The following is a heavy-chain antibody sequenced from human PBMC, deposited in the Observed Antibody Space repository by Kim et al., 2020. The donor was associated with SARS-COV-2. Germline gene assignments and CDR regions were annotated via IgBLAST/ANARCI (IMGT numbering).Heavy chain of an antibody. J-gene: IGHJ6*02. D-gene: IGHD3-22*01. CDR3: ARRNYYESVSLSDYYNCLDV. V-gene: IGHV3-30-3*01. CDR1: GLTFDNSA. CDR2: ISFDGRNK. Sequence: GGSLRLSCAASGLTFDNSAMNWVRQAPGKGLELVAVISFDGRNKAYADSVQGRFTISRDHSKNTLHLQMSSLRVQDTAIYYCARRNYYESVSLSDYYNCLDVWGQGTTVTVSS.